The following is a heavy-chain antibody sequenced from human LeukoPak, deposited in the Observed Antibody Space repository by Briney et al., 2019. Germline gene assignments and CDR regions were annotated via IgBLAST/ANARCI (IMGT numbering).Heavy chain of an antibody. D-gene: IGHD3-22*01. Sequence: GGSLRLSFAASGFIFSNAWMSWVRQAGGKGLEWVGRIKSKTDGGTKEYAAPVKGRFTISRDDSKNTLYLQMNSLKTEDTAVYYCTTFSMIVVVITDWGQGTLVTVSS. V-gene: IGHV3-15*01. CDR1: GFIFSNAW. CDR3: TTFSMIVVVITD. J-gene: IGHJ4*02. CDR2: IKSKTDGGTK.